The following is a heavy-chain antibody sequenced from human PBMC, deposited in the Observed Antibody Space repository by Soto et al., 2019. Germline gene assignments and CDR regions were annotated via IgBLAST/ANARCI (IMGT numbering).Heavy chain of an antibody. CDR2: IYYSGST. Sequence: PSETLSLTCTVSGGSISSYYWSWIRQPPGKGLEWIGYIYYSGSTNYNPSLKSRVTISVDTSKNQFSLKLSSVTAADTAVYYCARGNYDFYYYGMDVWGQGTTVTVSS. V-gene: IGHV4-59*01. J-gene: IGHJ6*02. D-gene: IGHD3-3*01. CDR3: ARGNYDFYYYGMDV. CDR1: GGSISSYY.